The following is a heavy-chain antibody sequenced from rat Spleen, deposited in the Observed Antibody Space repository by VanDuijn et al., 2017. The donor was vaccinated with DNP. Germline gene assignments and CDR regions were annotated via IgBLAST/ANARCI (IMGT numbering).Heavy chain of an antibody. CDR2: ISYDGGRA. CDR1: GFTFSDFY. J-gene: IGHJ2*01. V-gene: IGHV5-22*01. CDR3: VRWNSGHFDY. Sequence: EVQLVESGGGLVQPGRSLKLSCAASGFTFSDFYMAGVRQAPTKGLEWVASISYDGGRAYYRDSVKGRFTISRDNEKNTLYLQMNSLRSEEMATYYCVRWNSGHFDYWGQGVMVPVSS. D-gene: IGHD4-3*01.